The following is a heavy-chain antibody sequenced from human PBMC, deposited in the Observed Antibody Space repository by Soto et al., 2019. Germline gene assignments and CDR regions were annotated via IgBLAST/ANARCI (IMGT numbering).Heavy chain of an antibody. CDR3: AKDRPRRTSGYVFDY. CDR1: GFTFSTYA. J-gene: IGHJ4*02. Sequence: EVQLLESGGKLVQPGGSLTLSCAASGFTFSTYAMAWVRQDPGKGLEWVSGVSASGLNTDYADPVKGRFYISRDNSKNTVSLHMNSLRAEDTGLYYSAKDRPRRTSGYVFDYWGQGTAVTVSS. V-gene: IGHV3-23*01. CDR2: VSASGLNT. D-gene: IGHD5-18*01.